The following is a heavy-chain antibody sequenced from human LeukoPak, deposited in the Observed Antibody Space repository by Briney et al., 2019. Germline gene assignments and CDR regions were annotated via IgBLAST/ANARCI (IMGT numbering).Heavy chain of an antibody. CDR1: GGTFSSYA. V-gene: IGHV1-69*05. CDR3: ASSQYYSYYYYMDV. Sequence: SVKVSCKASGGTFSSYAISWVRQAPGQGLEWMGGIIPIFGTANYAQKFQGRVTITTDESTSTAYMELSSLRSVDTAVYYCASSQYYSYYYYMDVWGKGTTVTVSS. CDR2: IIPIFGTA. J-gene: IGHJ6*03.